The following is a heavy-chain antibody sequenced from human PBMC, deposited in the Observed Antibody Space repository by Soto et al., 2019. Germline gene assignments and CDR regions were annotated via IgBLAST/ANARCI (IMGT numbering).Heavy chain of an antibody. CDR3: TPTFGVVIPTPFDY. D-gene: IGHD3-3*01. CDR1: GFTFSNYG. CDR2: ISYDGSNK. J-gene: IGHJ4*02. V-gene: IGHV3-33*05. Sequence: PGGSLRLSCAASGFTFSNYGMHWVRQAPGKGLEWVAVISYDGSNKYYADSVKGRFTISRDNSKNTLYLQMNSLRAEDTAVYYCTPTFGVVIPTPFDYWGQGTLVTVSS.